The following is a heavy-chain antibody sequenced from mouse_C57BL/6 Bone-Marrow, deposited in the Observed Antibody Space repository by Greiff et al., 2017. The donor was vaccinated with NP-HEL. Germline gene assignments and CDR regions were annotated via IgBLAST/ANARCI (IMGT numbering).Heavy chain of an antibody. CDR2: IDPENGDT. Sequence: VQLQQSGAELVRPGASVKLSCTASGFNIKDDYMHWVKQRPEQGLEWIGWIDPENGDTEYASKFQGKATITADTSSNTAYLQLSSLTSEDTAVYYCTTTTVVAHWYVDVWGTGTTVTVSS. CDR1: GFNIKDDY. J-gene: IGHJ1*03. CDR3: TTTTVVAHWYVDV. V-gene: IGHV14-4*01. D-gene: IGHD1-1*01.